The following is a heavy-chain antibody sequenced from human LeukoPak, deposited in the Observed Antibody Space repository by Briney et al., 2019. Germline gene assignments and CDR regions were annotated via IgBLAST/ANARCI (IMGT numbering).Heavy chain of an antibody. CDR2: ISWNSGSI. CDR1: GFTFDDYA. CDR3: AKVGYGDYTLFVSGAGAFDI. J-gene: IGHJ3*02. D-gene: IGHD4-17*01. V-gene: IGHV3-9*01. Sequence: PGGSLRLSCAASGFTFDDYAMHWVRQAPGKGLEWVSGISWNSGSIGYADSVKGRFTISRDNAKNSLYLQMNSLRAEDTALYYCAKVGYGDYTLFVSGAGAFDIWGQGTMVTVSS.